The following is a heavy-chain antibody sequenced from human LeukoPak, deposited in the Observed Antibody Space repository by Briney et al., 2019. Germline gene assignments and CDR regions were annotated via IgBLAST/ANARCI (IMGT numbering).Heavy chain of an antibody. CDR3: ARSQSDYPSSSIGPDY. CDR1: GGSISSYY. D-gene: IGHD6-13*01. CDR2: IYYSGST. V-gene: IGHV4-59*01. J-gene: IGHJ4*02. Sequence: SETLFLTCTVSGGSISSYYWSWIRQPPGKGLEWIGYIYYSGSTNYNPSLKSRVTISVDTSKNQFSLKLSSVTAADTAVYYCARSQSDYPSSSIGPDYWGQGTLVTVSS.